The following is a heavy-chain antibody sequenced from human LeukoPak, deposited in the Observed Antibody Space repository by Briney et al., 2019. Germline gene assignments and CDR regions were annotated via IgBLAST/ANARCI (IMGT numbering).Heavy chain of an antibody. V-gene: IGHV4-4*07. CDR1: GPSIGSFY. Sequence: RASETLSLTCTVSGPSIGSFYWVWIRQPAGKGLEWIGRLYNGGDTNYSPSLRSRVTMPVDTSKNQFSLKLKSVTAADTAVYYCGRGVEASVVGFYAFDIWGQGTMVTVSS. D-gene: IGHD2-15*01. CDR3: GRGVEASVVGFYAFDI. J-gene: IGHJ3*02. CDR2: LYNGGDT.